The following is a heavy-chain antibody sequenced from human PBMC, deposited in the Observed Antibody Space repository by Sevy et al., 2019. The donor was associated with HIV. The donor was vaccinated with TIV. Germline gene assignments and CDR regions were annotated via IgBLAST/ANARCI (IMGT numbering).Heavy chain of an antibody. J-gene: IGHJ4*02. CDR3: AKDLRGGDKWTGYLNY. V-gene: IGHV3-9*01. CDR1: GFKFGDYG. D-gene: IGHD3-9*01. Sequence: GGSLRLSCTASGFKFGDYGMHWVRQPPGKGLEWVSGITWDGSRTGYADSVKGRFIISSDNTESSLYLHMNSLRAEDTALYYCAKDLRGGDKWTGYLNYWGQGILVTVSS. CDR2: ITWDGSRT.